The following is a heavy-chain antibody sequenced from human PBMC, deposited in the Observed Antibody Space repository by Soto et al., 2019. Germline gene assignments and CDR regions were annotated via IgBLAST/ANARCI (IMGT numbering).Heavy chain of an antibody. D-gene: IGHD3-10*01. Sequence: GASVKVSCKASGYTFTSYAMHWVRQAPGQRLEWMGWINAGNGNTKYSQKFQGRVTITRDTSASTAYMELSSLRSEDTAVYYCARDRGAITMESLMDVWGQGTTVTVSS. CDR3: ARDRGAITMESLMDV. V-gene: IGHV1-3*01. CDR2: INAGNGNT. CDR1: GYTFTSYA. J-gene: IGHJ6*02.